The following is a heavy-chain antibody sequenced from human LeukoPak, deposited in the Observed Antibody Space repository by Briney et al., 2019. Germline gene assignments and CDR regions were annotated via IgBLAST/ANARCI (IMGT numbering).Heavy chain of an antibody. V-gene: IGHV3-11*01. CDR3: ARDLAPGWFDP. Sequence: GGSLRLSCTASGFTLSSYEMTWIRQAPGKGLEWVSYISSSGSTIYYADSVKGRFTISRDNAKNSLYLQMNSLRAEDTAVYYCARDLAPGWFDPWGQGTRVTVSS. CDR2: ISSSGSTI. CDR1: GFTLSSYE. J-gene: IGHJ5*02.